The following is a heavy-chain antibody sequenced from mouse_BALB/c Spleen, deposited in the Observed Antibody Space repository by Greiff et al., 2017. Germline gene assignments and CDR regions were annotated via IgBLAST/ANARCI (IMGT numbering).Heavy chain of an antibody. Sequence: DVQLVESGGGLVKPGGSLKLSCAASGFTFSSYTMSWVRQTPEKRLEWVATISSGGSYTYYPDSVKGRFTISRDNAKNTLYLQMSSLKSEDTAMYYCTRDDTWGQGTLVTVSA. CDR1: GFTFSSYT. J-gene: IGHJ3*01. CDR2: ISSGGSYT. CDR3: TRDDT. V-gene: IGHV5-6-4*01.